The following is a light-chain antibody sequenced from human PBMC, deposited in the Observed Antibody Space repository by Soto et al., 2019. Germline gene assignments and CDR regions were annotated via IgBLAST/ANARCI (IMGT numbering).Light chain of an antibody. J-gene: IGLJ1*01. CDR2: GVN. CDR3: SSYAGSNILYV. V-gene: IGLV2-8*01. Sequence: QSVLTQPPSASGSPGQSVTISCTGTSSDVGGYNYVSWYQQHPGKAPQLVIYGVNKRASGVPDRLSGSKSGNTASLTVSGLQAEDGADYYCSSYAGSNILYVFGTGTKVTVL. CDR1: SSDVGGYNY.